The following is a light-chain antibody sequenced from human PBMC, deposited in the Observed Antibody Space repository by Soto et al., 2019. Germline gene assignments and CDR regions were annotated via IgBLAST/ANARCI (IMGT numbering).Light chain of an antibody. V-gene: IGLV2-14*03. CDR1: SSDIGAFTS. CDR3: SSYSRTTTLVV. J-gene: IGLJ2*01. Sequence: QSALTQPASVSGSPGQSITISCTGTSSDIGAFTSVSWYQQHPGKAPKLIIYDIIHRPSGVSDRFSGSKSVNTASLTLSGLQPEDEANYYCSSYSRTTTLVVFGGGTKLTVL. CDR2: DII.